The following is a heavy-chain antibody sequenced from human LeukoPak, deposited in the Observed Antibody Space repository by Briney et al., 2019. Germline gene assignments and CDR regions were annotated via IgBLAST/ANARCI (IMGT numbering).Heavy chain of an antibody. CDR3: ARESDIVATIRAFDI. CDR2: IKQDGSEK. V-gene: IGHV3-7*01. D-gene: IGHD5-12*01. J-gene: IGHJ3*02. Sequence: GGSLRLSCAASGFTFSSYWMSWVRQAPGKGLEWVANIKQDGSEKYYVDSVKGRFTISRDNARNSLYLQMNSLRAEDTAVYYCARESDIVATIRAFDIWGQGRMVTVSS. CDR1: GFTFSSYW.